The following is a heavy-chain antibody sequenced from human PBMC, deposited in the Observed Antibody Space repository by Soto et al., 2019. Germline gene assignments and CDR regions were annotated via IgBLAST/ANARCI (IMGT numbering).Heavy chain of an antibody. J-gene: IGHJ6*02. V-gene: IGHV3-30*18. CDR3: AKEESYYTTFGVVIKDGMDV. D-gene: IGHD3-3*01. Sequence: PGGSLRLSCAASGFTFRSYGMHWVRQALGKGLEWVAVISYDGSNKYYADSVKGRFTISRDNSKNTLYLQLNSLRAEDTAVYYCAKEESYYTTFGVVIKDGMDVCCPGTPVTVAS. CDR1: GFTFRSYG. CDR2: ISYDGSNK.